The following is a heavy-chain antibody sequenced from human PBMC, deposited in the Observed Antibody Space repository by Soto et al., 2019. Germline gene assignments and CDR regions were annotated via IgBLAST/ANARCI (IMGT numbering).Heavy chain of an antibody. J-gene: IGHJ4*02. Sequence: EVQLVESGGGLVQPGGSLRLSCAASGLTFSSYWMHWVRQAPGKGLVWVSRINSDGSSTSYADSVKGRFTISRDNAKNTLYVQMNSLRAEDTAVYCCALSHTVTTDCWGQGTLVTVSS. CDR2: INSDGSST. D-gene: IGHD1-1*01. CDR3: ALSHTVTTDC. V-gene: IGHV3-74*01. CDR1: GLTFSSYW.